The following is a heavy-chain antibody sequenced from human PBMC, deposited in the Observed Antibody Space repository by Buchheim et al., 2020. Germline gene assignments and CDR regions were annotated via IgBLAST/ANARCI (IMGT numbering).Heavy chain of an antibody. CDR3: ARGAVVDY. D-gene: IGHD6-19*01. CDR1: GGSINNGGYY. J-gene: IGHJ4*02. Sequence: QVQLQESGPGLVKPSQTLSLTCTVSGGSINNGGYYWSWIRQRPGKGLEWIGEINHSGSTNYNPSLKSRVTISVDTSKNQFSLKLSSVTAADTAVYYCARGAVVDYWGQGTL. V-gene: IGHV4-31*03. CDR2: INHSGST.